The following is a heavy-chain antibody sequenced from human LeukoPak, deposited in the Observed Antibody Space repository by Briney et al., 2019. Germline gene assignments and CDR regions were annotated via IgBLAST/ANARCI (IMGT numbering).Heavy chain of an antibody. Sequence: SETLSLTCAVYGGSFSGYYWSWIRQPPGKGLEWIGEINHSGSTNYNPSLKSRATISVDTSKNQFSLKLSSVTAADTAVYYCARPPFSYYGSGGYFDYWGQGTLVTVSS. J-gene: IGHJ4*02. CDR3: ARPPFSYYGSGGYFDY. CDR2: INHSGST. CDR1: GGSFSGYY. V-gene: IGHV4-34*01. D-gene: IGHD3-10*01.